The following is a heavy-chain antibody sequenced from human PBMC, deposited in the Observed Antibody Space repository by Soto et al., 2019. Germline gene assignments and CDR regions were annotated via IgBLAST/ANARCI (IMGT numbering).Heavy chain of an antibody. J-gene: IGHJ5*02. CDR2: FYYSGNT. D-gene: IGHD6-19*01. V-gene: IGHV4-59*01. Sequence: SETLSLTCTVSGGSISSYYWSWIRQPPGKGLEWIGYFYYSGNTNYNPSLKSRVTISVDTSKNQFSLKLSSVTAADTAVYYCARSRRGSSGWYGIWFDPWGQGTMVTV. CDR1: GGSISSYY. CDR3: ARSRRGSSGWYGIWFDP.